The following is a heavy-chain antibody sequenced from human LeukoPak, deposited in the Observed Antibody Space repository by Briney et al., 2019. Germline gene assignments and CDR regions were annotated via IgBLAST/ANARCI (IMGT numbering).Heavy chain of an antibody. CDR3: AKDGGSIAAAGEYFQH. J-gene: IGHJ1*01. CDR2: ISGSGGST. CDR1: GFTFSSYS. D-gene: IGHD6-13*01. V-gene: IGHV3-23*01. Sequence: GGSLRLSCAASGFTFSSYSMTWVRQAPGKGLEWVSAISGSGGSTYYADSVKGRFTISRDNSKNTLYLQMNSLRAEDTAVYYCAKDGGSIAAAGEYFQHWGQGTLVTVSS.